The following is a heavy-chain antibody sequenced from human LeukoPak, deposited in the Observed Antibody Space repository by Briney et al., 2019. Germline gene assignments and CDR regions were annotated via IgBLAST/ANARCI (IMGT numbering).Heavy chain of an antibody. CDR3: AKDQGYSSSSSWFNP. J-gene: IGHJ5*02. CDR1: GFTFSSYA. CDR2: ISGSGGST. Sequence: GGSLRLSCAASGFTFSSYAMSWVRQAPGKGLEWVSAISGSGGSTYYADSVKGRFTISRDNSKNTLYLQMNSLRAEDTAVYYCAKDQGYSSSSSWFNPWGQGTLVTVSS. D-gene: IGHD6-6*01. V-gene: IGHV3-23*01.